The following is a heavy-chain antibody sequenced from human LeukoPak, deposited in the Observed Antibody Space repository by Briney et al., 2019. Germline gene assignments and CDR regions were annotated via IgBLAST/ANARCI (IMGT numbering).Heavy chain of an antibody. V-gene: IGHV4-61*08. D-gene: IGHD6-6*01. CDR3: TRRGGSSSSDWFDP. CDR1: GGSVSSGVYY. CDR2: VYYTGST. J-gene: IGHJ5*02. Sequence: MASETLSLTCTVSGGSVSSGVYYWSWIRQPPGKGLEWIGYVYYTGSTSYNPSLKSRVTISGDTSKNQFSLKLSSVTAADTAVYYCTRRGGSSSSDWFDPWGQGTLVIVST.